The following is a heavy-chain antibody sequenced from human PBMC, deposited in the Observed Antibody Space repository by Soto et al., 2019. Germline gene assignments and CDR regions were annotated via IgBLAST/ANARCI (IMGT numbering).Heavy chain of an antibody. D-gene: IGHD5-12*01. CDR1: GFTFSNSA. J-gene: IGHJ6*03. V-gene: IGHV3-23*01. CDR3: AKVASPPSTYYFYYMDV. Sequence: GGSLRLSCVASGFTFSNSAMSWVRQAPGKGLEWVSAISGSGSDTYYADSVKGRFTISRDNSKNTLFLQMNGLRAEDKAIYYCAKVASPPSTYYFYYMDVWGKGTTVTVSS. CDR2: ISGSGSDT.